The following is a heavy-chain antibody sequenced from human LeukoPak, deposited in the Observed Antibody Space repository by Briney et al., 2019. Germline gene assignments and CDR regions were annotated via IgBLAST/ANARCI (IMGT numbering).Heavy chain of an antibody. D-gene: IGHD1-26*01. V-gene: IGHV3-30*02. CDR2: IRYDGNNK. CDR3: AKDSVGATTLDWFDS. Sequence: GSLRLSCAASGFTFKNYAMHWVRQAPGKGLDWVAFIRYDGNNKFYADSVKGRFTISRDNSKNTLYLQMNNLRPEDTAIYYCAKDSVGATTLDWFDSWGQGTLVTVSS. CDR1: GFTFKNYA. J-gene: IGHJ5*01.